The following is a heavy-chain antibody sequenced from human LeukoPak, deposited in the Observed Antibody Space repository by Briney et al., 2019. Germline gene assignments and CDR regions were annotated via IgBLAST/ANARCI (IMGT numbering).Heavy chain of an antibody. Sequence: KPSETLSLTCTVSGYSISSGYYWGWIRQPPGKGLEWIGSIYHVGSTYYNPSLKSRVTISVDTSKNQFSLKLSSVTAADTAVYYCAREGSIGDAFDIWGQGTWSPSPQ. J-gene: IGHJ3*02. CDR1: GYSISSGYY. CDR2: IYHVGST. V-gene: IGHV4-38-2*02. CDR3: AREGSIGDAFDI.